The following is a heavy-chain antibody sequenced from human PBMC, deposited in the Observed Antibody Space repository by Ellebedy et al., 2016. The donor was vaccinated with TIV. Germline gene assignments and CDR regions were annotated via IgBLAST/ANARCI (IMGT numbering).Heavy chain of an antibody. J-gene: IGHJ4*02. D-gene: IGHD3-10*01. V-gene: IGHV3-48*01. CDR1: GFTFSSYS. Sequence: GGSLRLXXAASGFTFSSYSMNWVRQAPGKGLEWVSYISSSSSTIYYADSVKGRFTISRDNAKNSLYLQMNSLRSEDTAVYFCAKERHSGTIYTSVDYWGQGTLVTVSS. CDR2: ISSSSSTI. CDR3: AKERHSGTIYTSVDY.